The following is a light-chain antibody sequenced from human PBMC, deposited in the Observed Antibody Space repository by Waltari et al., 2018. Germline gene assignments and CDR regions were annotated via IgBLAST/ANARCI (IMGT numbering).Light chain of an antibody. J-gene: IGKJ1*01. Sequence: VLTQSPGTLSLSPGERATLSCRASQSVGKYLAWYQQKPGQAPRLLIYDTSTRATGIPDRFSGSGSGTDFSLTSSRLEPEDFAVYYCQKYVSLPATFGQGTKVQIK. V-gene: IGKV3-20*01. CDR1: QSVGKY. CDR3: QKYVSLPAT. CDR2: DTS.